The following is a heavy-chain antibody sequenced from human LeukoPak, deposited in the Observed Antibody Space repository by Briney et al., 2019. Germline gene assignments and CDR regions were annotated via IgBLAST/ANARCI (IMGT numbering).Heavy chain of an antibody. D-gene: IGHD2-2*01. Sequence: GESLQISCKGSGSSFTSYWIGWVRQMPGKGLEWMGIIYPGDSDTRYSPSFQGQVTISADKSISTAYLQWSSLKASDTAMYYCARLLSTTLLNWFDPWGQGTLVTVSS. V-gene: IGHV5-51*01. J-gene: IGHJ5*02. CDR1: GSSFTSYW. CDR3: ARLLSTTLLNWFDP. CDR2: IYPGDSDT.